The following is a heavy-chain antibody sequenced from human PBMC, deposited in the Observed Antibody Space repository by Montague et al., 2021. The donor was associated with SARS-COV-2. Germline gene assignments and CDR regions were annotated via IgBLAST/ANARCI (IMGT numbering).Heavy chain of an antibody. D-gene: IGHD6-19*01. V-gene: IGHV4-4*02. CDR3: ARVLRQWLADYYYYGLDV. J-gene: IGHJ6*02. CDR2: TYHGGST. Sequence: SETLSLTCAVSGDSISSNNWWNWVRQAPGKGLEWIGETYHGGSTNYNPSLKSRVTISVDKTKNQLYLKMRSVTAADTAVYYCARVLRQWLADYYYYGLDVWGQGTTVTVSS. CDR1: GDSISSNNW.